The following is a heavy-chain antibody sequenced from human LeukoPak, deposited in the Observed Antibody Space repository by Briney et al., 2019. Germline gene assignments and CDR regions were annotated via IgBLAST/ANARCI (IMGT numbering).Heavy chain of an antibody. D-gene: IGHD2-2*01. CDR1: GFTFSSYA. J-gene: IGHJ4*02. Sequence: PAGSLRLSCAASGFTFSSYAMSWVRQAPGKGLEWGSAISGSGGSTYYTDFVKGRFTISIDNSKNTLYLQMNSLRAADTAVYYCAKDRCSSTSCRGYFDYWGQRTLVTVSS. CDR2: ISGSGGST. V-gene: IGHV3-23*01. CDR3: AKDRCSSTSCRGYFDY.